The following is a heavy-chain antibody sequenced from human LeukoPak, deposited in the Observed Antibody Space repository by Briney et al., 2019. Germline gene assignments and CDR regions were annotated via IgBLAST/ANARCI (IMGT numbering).Heavy chain of an antibody. V-gene: IGHV3-23*01. Sequence: GGSLRLSCAASGFTFSSSAMNWVRQAPGKGLEWVSGISDSGGSTYYADSVKGRFTISRDNSKNTLYLQMNSLRAEDTAVYYCAKASGSYGGHWGQGTLVTVSS. D-gene: IGHD1-26*01. CDR3: AKASGSYGGH. CDR1: GFTFSSSA. J-gene: IGHJ4*02. CDR2: ISDSGGST.